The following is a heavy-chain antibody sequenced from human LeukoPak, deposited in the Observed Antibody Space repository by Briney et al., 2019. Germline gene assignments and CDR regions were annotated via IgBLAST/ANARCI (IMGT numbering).Heavy chain of an antibody. Sequence: GGSLRLSCAASGFTFSSYAMSWVRQAPGKGLEWVSTISGSGGSTYYADSVKGRFTISRDNAKNSLYLRMNSLRAEETAVYYCARESRGYNYYYYYMDVWGKGTTVTVSS. CDR1: GFTFSSYA. V-gene: IGHV3-23*01. D-gene: IGHD5-18*01. CDR2: ISGSGGST. J-gene: IGHJ6*03. CDR3: ARESRGYNYYYYYMDV.